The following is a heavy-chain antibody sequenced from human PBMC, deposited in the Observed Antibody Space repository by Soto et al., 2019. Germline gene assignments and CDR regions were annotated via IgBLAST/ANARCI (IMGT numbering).Heavy chain of an antibody. D-gene: IGHD6-13*01. CDR2: IYHSEST. CDR1: GGSISSSNW. J-gene: IGHJ6*02. CDR3: ARDPSSSNHYYYGMDV. Sequence: QVQLQESGPGLVKPSGTLSLTCAVSGGSISSSNWWSCVRQPPGKGLEWIGEIYHSESTNYNPSLKSRVTISVDKSKNQFSLKLSSVTAAETAVYYCARDPSSSNHYYYGMDVWGQGTTVTVSS. V-gene: IGHV4-4*02.